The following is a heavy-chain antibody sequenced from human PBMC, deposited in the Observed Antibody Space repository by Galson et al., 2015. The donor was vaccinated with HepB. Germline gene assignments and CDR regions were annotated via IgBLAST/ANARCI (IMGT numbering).Heavy chain of an antibody. V-gene: IGHV3-74*01. CDR3: TTTLGPGGYSYFDL. D-gene: IGHD5-18*01. CDR1: GFTFSSHW. Sequence: SLRLSCAASGFTFSSHWVYWVRQGPGKGLVWVSRFNSDGRDTAYADSVKGRFTISRDNAGNTLYLQMNSLRVEDTAVYYCTTTLGPGGYSYFDLWGQGTLVTVSS. J-gene: IGHJ5*02. CDR2: FNSDGRDT.